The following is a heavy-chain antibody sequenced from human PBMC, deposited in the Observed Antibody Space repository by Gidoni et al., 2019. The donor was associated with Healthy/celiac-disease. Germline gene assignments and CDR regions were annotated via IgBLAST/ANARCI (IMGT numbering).Heavy chain of an antibody. Sequence: QVQLQESGPGLVKPSGTLSLTCAVSGGSISSSNWWSWVRQPPGKGLEWIGEIYHSGSTNYNPSLKSRVTISVDKSKNQFSLKLSSVTAADTAVYYCARAPKRCSGGSCYSVAFDIWGQGTMVTVSS. J-gene: IGHJ3*02. CDR1: GGSISSSNW. D-gene: IGHD2-15*01. CDR2: IYHSGST. CDR3: ARAPKRCSGGSCYSVAFDI. V-gene: IGHV4-4*02.